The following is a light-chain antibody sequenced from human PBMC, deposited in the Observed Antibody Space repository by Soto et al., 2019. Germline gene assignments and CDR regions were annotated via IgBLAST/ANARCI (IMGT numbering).Light chain of an antibody. CDR2: GNS. V-gene: IGLV1-40*01. CDR3: QSYDSSLSGSV. CDR1: SSNIGAGYD. J-gene: IGLJ2*01. Sequence: QSVLTQPPSVSGAPGHRVTISCTGSSSNIGAGYDVHWYQQLPGTAPKLLIYGNSNRPSGVPDRFSGSKSVTSASLAITGLQAEDESYYYCQSYDSSLSGSVVGGGTKLTVL.